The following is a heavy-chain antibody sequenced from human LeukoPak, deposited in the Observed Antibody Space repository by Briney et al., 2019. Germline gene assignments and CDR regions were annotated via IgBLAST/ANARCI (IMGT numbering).Heavy chain of an antibody. CDR3: ARAPKSRTNGLYFDP. J-gene: IGHJ5*02. D-gene: IGHD2-8*01. Sequence: SETLSLTCAVYGGSFSGYYWSWIRQPPGKGLEWIGEINHSGGTNYNPSLKSRVTISVDTSKNQFSLKLSSVTAADTAVYYCARAPKSRTNGLYFDPWGQGTLVTVSS. CDR2: INHSGGT. V-gene: IGHV4-34*01. CDR1: GGSFSGYY.